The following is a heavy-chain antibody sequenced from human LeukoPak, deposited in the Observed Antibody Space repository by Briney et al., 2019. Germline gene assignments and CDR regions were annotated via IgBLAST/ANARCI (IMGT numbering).Heavy chain of an antibody. CDR2: IIPIFGTA. J-gene: IGHJ5*02. V-gene: IGHV1-69*06. CDR1: GGTFSSYA. CDR3: ARDRLGVTRTRNWFDP. Sequence: WASVKVSCKASGGTFSSYAISWVRQAPGQGLEWMGGIIPIFGTANYAQKFQGRVTITADKSTSTAYMELSSLRSEDTAVYYCARDRLGVTRTRNWFDPWGQGTLVTVSS. D-gene: IGHD1-26*01.